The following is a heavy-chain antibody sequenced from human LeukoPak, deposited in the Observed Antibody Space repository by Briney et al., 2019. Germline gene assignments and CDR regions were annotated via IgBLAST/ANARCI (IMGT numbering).Heavy chain of an antibody. Sequence: PSETLSLTCAVSGGSISTSSTYHWGWIRQPPGKGLEWIGSIYYTGNTYYNPSLKSRVTISVDTSKNQFSLKLSSVTAADTAVYYCARPVGPDAFDIWGQGTMVTVSS. CDR1: GGSISTSSTYH. CDR3: ARPVGPDAFDI. D-gene: IGHD1-26*01. CDR2: IYYTGNT. V-gene: IGHV4-39*01. J-gene: IGHJ3*02.